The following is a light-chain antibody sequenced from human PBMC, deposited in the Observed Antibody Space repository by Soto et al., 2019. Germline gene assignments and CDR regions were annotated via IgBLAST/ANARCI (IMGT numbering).Light chain of an antibody. V-gene: IGLV2-8*01. Sequence: QSALTQPPSASGSPGQSVTISCTGTSSDVGDYNYVSWYQQYPGKAPRLMIYEVNKRPSGVPDRFSGSKSGNTASLTVSGLQAEDEADYYCSSYTGSNNYVFGTGTKLTVL. J-gene: IGLJ1*01. CDR1: SSDVGDYNY. CDR2: EVN. CDR3: SSYTGSNNYV.